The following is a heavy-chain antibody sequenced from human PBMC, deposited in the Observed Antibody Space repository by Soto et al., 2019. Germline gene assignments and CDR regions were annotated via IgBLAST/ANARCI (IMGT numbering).Heavy chain of an antibody. D-gene: IGHD1-26*01. CDR2: IDPSDSCT. CDR3: GRCDSGSDRDAYDI. Sequence: GESLKLSCTGSGYSFTSYWISWVRQLPGKGLEWMGMIDPSDSCTNYSPSFEGHVTIWADKSISTAYLQWSSRKASETGMYYCGRCDSGSDRDAYDIWGQGIMGTVS. CDR1: GYSFTSYW. V-gene: IGHV5-10-1*01. J-gene: IGHJ3*02.